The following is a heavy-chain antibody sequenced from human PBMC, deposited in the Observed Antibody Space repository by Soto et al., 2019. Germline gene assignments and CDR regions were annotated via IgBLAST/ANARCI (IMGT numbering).Heavy chain of an antibody. Sequence: ETLSLTGTLHSGSLSSSYCGWIRQPPGKGLEWIGYIYYSGSTNYTPSLKSRVTISVDTSKNQLSLKLRSATAADTAVYYCASSGSSWAIVNNWFDHWGQGTLVTVSS. V-gene: IGHV4-59*01. CDR2: IYYSGST. CDR1: SGSLSSSY. J-gene: IGHJ5*02. CDR3: ASSGSSWAIVNNWFDH. D-gene: IGHD6-13*01.